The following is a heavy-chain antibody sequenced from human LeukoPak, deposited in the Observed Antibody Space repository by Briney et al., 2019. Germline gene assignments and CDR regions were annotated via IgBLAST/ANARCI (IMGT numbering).Heavy chain of an antibody. CDR2: TYYRSKWYN. J-gene: IGHJ5*02. CDR1: GDSVSSNSAA. CDR3: ARGPGIAVAGPNNWFDP. Sequence: SQTLSLTCAISGDSVSSNSAAWNWIRQSPSRGLEWLGRTYYRSKWYNDYAVSVKSRITINPDTSKNQFSLQLNSVTPEDTAVYYCARGPGIAVAGPNNWFDPWGQGTLVTVSS. D-gene: IGHD6-19*01. V-gene: IGHV6-1*01.